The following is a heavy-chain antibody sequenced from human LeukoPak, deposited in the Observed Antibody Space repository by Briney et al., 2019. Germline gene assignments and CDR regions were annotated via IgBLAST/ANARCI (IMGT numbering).Heavy chain of an antibody. V-gene: IGHV4-4*07. CDR2: IYTSGST. CDR1: GGSISSSY. Sequence: SETLSLTCTVSGGSISSSYWSWIRQPAGKGLEWIGRIYTSGSTNYNPSLKSRVTMSVDTSKNQFSLKLTSVTAADTAVYYCARDTYYDILTGYFHDAFDIWGQGTMVTVSS. J-gene: IGHJ3*02. CDR3: ARDTYYDILTGYFHDAFDI. D-gene: IGHD3-9*01.